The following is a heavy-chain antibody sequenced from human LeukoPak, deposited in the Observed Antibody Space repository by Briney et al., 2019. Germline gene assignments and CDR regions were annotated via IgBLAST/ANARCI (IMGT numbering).Heavy chain of an antibody. V-gene: IGHV4-4*07. Sequence: SETLSLTCTVSGGSISSSYWSWIRQPAGKGLEWIGRIFTSGTTEYNPSLKSRVTMSVDTSKNQFSQKLTSVAAADTAVYYCARDFGFGSAWGQGALVTVSS. J-gene: IGHJ5*02. CDR3: ARDFGFGSA. D-gene: IGHD6-19*01. CDR1: GGSISSSY. CDR2: IFTSGTT.